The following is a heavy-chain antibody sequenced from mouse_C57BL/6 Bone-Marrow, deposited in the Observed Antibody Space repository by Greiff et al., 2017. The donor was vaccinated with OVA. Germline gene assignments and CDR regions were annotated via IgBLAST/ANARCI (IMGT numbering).Heavy chain of an antibody. CDR1: GFTFSSYG. V-gene: IGHV5-6*01. CDR2: ISSGGSYT. Sequence: EVQGVESGGDLVKPGGSLKLSCAASGFTFSSYGMSWVRQTPDKRLEWVATISSGGSYTYYPDSVKGRFTISRDNAKNTLYLQMSSLKSEDTAMYYCARQLTGVYWGQGTSVTVSS. CDR3: ARQLTGVY. J-gene: IGHJ4*01.